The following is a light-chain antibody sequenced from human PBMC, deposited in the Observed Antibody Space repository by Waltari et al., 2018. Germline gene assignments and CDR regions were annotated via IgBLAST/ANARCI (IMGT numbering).Light chain of an antibody. CDR1: QSVSSN. V-gene: IGKV3-15*01. Sequence: DIVMTQSPATLSVSPGERATLSCRASQSVSSNLAWYQQRPGQAPRLLIYGASTRATGVPTRFSGSGSGTDFTLSISSLQSEDFAVYYCQQYKNWPPVTFGGGTKVEIK. CDR3: QQYKNWPPVT. CDR2: GAS. J-gene: IGKJ4*01.